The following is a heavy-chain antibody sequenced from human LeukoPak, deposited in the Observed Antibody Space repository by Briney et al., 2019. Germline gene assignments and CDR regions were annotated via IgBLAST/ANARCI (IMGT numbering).Heavy chain of an antibody. CDR3: AKKAHSSTWSNFDY. Sequence: GGPLRLSCAASGLTFSSYAMAWVRQAPGKGLEWVSAISGNGDSTYYAGSVKGRFTISRDNSKNTLHLQMNSLRAEDTAVYYCAKKAHSSTWSNFDYWGQGTLVTVSS. CDR1: GLTFSSYA. V-gene: IGHV3-23*01. D-gene: IGHD6-13*01. CDR2: ISGNGDST. J-gene: IGHJ4*02.